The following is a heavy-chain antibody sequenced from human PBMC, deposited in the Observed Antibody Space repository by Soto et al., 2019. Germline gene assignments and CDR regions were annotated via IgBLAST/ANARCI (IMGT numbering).Heavy chain of an antibody. Sequence: GGSLRLSCAASGFTFSNAWMSWVRQAPGKGLEWVGRIKSKTDGGTTDYAAPVKGRLTISRDDSKNTLYLQMNSLKTEDTAVYYCTTGYSNYVLRYFDWLLYWGQGTLVTVSS. J-gene: IGHJ4*02. V-gene: IGHV3-15*01. CDR2: IKSKTDGGTT. CDR1: GFTFSNAW. D-gene: IGHD3-9*01. CDR3: TTGYSNYVLRYFDWLLY.